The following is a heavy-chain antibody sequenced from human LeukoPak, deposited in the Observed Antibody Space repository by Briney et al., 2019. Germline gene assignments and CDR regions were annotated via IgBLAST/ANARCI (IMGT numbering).Heavy chain of an antibody. CDR2: ISYDGSNK. V-gene: IGHV3-30*04. CDR3: ARAVTLKFDY. D-gene: IGHD2-21*02. CDR1: GFTFSSYA. J-gene: IGHJ4*02. Sequence: QSGGSLRLSCAASGFTFSSYAMHWVRQAPAKGLEWVAVISYDGSNKYYADSVKGRFTISRDNSKNTLYLQMNSLRAEDTAVYYCARAVTLKFDYWGQGTLVTVSS.